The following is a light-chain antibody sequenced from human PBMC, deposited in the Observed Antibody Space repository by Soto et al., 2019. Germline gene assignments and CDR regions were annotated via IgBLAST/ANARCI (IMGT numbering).Light chain of an antibody. CDR2: AAF. CDR3: QKYNSAPWT. CDR1: QGIRTY. Sequence: DIQMTQSPSSLSASVGDRVTITCRASQGIRTYLAWYQQKPGKVPKLLIYAAFTLQSGVPSRFSGSGSGTDFTLTISSLQPEDVATYYCQKYNSAPWTFGQGTKVEIK. J-gene: IGKJ1*01. V-gene: IGKV1-27*01.